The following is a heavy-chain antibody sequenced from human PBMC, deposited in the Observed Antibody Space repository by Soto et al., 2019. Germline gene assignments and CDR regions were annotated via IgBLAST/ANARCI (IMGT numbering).Heavy chain of an antibody. D-gene: IGHD4-17*01. Sequence: GASVKVSCKPVGGTFSSCTRSWEGQAPGQGLEWMGRIIPILGIANYAQKFQDRVTITADKSTSTAYMELSSLRSEDTAVYYCARGPLNYGDLKFDYWGQGTLVTVSS. J-gene: IGHJ4*02. CDR1: GGTFSSCT. V-gene: IGHV1-69*02. CDR3: ARGPLNYGDLKFDY. CDR2: IIPILGIA.